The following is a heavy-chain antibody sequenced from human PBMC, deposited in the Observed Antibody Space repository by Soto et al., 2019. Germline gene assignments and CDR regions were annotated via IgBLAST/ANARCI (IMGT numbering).Heavy chain of an antibody. CDR3: ARDQAGNYGSGESFDY. V-gene: IGHV1-2*04. D-gene: IGHD3-10*01. CDR2: INPNSGGT. CDR1: GYTFTGYY. Sequence: ASVKVSCKASGYTFTGYYMHWVRQAPGQGLEWMGWINPNSGGTNYAQKFQGWVTMTRDTSISTAYMELSRLRSDDTAVYYCARDQAGNYGSGESFDYWGQGTLVTVSS. J-gene: IGHJ4*02.